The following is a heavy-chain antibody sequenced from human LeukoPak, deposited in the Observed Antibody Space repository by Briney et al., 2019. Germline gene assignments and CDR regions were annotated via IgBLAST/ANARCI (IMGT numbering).Heavy chain of an antibody. Sequence: SETLSLTRIVSGGSISSSSYSWGWIRQPPGKGLEWIATIYYDGSTYYNPSLKSRVTISVDTSKNQFSLKLSSVTAADAAVYFCARITILSTNYFDYWGQGTLVTVSS. D-gene: IGHD3-3*01. CDR1: GGSISSSSYS. CDR3: ARITILSTNYFDY. J-gene: IGHJ4*02. V-gene: IGHV4-39*01. CDR2: IYYDGST.